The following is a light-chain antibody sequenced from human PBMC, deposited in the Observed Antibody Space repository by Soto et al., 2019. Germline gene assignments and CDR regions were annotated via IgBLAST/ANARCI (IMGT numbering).Light chain of an antibody. J-gene: IGKJ1*01. CDR2: LGS. CDR3: MQALQTSWT. V-gene: IGKV2-28*01. Sequence: DIVMTQSPLSLPVTPGEPASISCRSSQSLLHSNGYNYLGWYLQKPGQSPQLLIYLGSNRASGVPDRFSGNGSGTDFTLKISRVEAEDVGVYYCMQALQTSWTFGQGTKVEIK. CDR1: QSLLHSNGYNY.